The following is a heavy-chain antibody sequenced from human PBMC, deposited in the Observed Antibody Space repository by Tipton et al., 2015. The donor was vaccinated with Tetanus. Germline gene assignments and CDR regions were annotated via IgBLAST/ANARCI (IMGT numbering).Heavy chain of an antibody. CDR2: IYYSGST. Sequence: TLSLTCTVSGGSISSYYWSWIRQPPGKGLEWIGYIYYSGSTNYYHSLKSRVTISVDTSKNQFSLKLRSVTAADTAVYYCARRGLSGYDLYYFDYWGQGTLVPVSS. D-gene: IGHD5-12*01. V-gene: IGHV4-59*01. J-gene: IGHJ4*02. CDR1: GGSISSYY. CDR3: ARRGLSGYDLYYFDY.